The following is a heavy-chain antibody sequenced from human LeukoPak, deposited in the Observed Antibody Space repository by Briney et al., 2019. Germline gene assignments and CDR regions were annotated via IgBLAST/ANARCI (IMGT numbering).Heavy chain of an antibody. CDR2: IYTSGTT. CDR3: ARWFSSSTGDRFDS. Sequence: SETLSLTCSASGGSIRSGSYYWTWIRQPAGKGLELIGRIYTSGTTHYNPSLKSRVTVTVDTSKNQFSLKLTSVTAADTAVYYCARWFSSSTGDRFDSWGHGTLVTFSS. CDR1: GGSIRSGSYY. V-gene: IGHV4-61*02. J-gene: IGHJ4*01. D-gene: IGHD6-19*01.